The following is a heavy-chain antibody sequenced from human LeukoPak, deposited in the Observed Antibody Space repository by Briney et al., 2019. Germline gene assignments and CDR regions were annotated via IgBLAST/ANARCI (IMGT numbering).Heavy chain of an antibody. D-gene: IGHD3-16*02. J-gene: IGHJ4*02. CDR3: ARDPFGGVVARTPLDY. CDR2: ISTYNGNT. V-gene: IGHV1-18*01. CDR1: GYTFTNYG. Sequence: ASLKVSCKASGYTFTNYGISWVRQAPGRGLEWMGWISTYNGNTNYPQKFQGRVTMTTDTSTSTAYMDLKSLRSDDTAVYYCARDPFGGVVARTPLDYWGQGTLVTVSS.